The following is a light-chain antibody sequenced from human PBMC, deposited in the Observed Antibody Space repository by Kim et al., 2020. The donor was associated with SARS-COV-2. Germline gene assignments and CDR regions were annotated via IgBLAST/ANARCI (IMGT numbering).Light chain of an antibody. Sequence: SPGERATISCRASQSISSYLAWYRHKPGQAPRLLIYGASSRATGTPDRFSGSGSGTDFTLTITRLEPEDFAVYYCQQYGSSSWTFGQGTKVDIK. J-gene: IGKJ1*01. V-gene: IGKV3-20*01. CDR3: QQYGSSSWT. CDR1: QSISSY. CDR2: GAS.